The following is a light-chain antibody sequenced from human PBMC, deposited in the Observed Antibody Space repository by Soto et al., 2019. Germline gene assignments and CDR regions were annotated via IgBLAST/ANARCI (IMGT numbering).Light chain of an antibody. V-gene: IGLV1-40*01. CDR1: SSNIGAGYD. CDR3: GSYPNSRAYV. J-gene: IGLJ1*01. CDR2: GNS. Sequence: QSVLTQPPSVSGAPGQRVTISCTGSSSNIGAGYDVHWYQQLPGTAPKLLIYGNSNRPSGVPDRFSGSKSGTSASLAITGLQAEDEADYYCGSYPNSRAYVFGTGTKVTVL.